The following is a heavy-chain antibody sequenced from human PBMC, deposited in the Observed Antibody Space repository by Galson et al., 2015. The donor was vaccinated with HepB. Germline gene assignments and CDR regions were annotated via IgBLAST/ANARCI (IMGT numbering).Heavy chain of an antibody. Sequence: SLRLSCAASGFPFDNYAMHWVRQLPGKGLEWVSGICRYSDCMGYAASVKGRFIISRDNAKNTLYLQMSSLRLEDTAIYYCGKELSPHGMSSLYYWGRGVLVTVSS. CDR1: GFPFDNYA. J-gene: IGHJ4*02. CDR2: ICRYSDCM. D-gene: IGHD5/OR15-5a*01. CDR3: GKELSPHGMSSLYY. V-gene: IGHV3-9*01.